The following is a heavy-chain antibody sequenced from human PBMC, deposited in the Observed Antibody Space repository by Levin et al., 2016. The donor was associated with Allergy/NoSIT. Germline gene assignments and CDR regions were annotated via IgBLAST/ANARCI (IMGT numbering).Heavy chain of an antibody. CDR2: IYNVAST. Sequence: GGSLRLSCVASGFTVAQYHMTWVRQAPGKGLEWLCVIYNVASTYYAESVRGRLFISRDTARNTLYLQINSLTGEDTAVYYCAREHIESEALDVWGHGTMVTVSS. D-gene: IGHD2-21*01. CDR1: GFTVAQYH. J-gene: IGHJ3*01. CDR3: AREHIESEALDV. V-gene: IGHV3-66*01.